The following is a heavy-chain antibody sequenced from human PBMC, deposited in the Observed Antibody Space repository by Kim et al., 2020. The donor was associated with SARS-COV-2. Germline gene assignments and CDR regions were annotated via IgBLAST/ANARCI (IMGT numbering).Heavy chain of an antibody. Sequence: ASVKVSCKASGYTFTNYAIHWVRQAPGQRLEWMGWINAGNGNTKYSQKFQGRVTITRDTSASTAYMELSSLRSEDTAVYYCARSMEYYYGSGSSNWFDPWGQGTLVTVSS. CDR1: GYTFTNYA. J-gene: IGHJ5*02. CDR2: INAGNGNT. D-gene: IGHD3-10*01. V-gene: IGHV1-3*01. CDR3: ARSMEYYYGSGSSNWFDP.